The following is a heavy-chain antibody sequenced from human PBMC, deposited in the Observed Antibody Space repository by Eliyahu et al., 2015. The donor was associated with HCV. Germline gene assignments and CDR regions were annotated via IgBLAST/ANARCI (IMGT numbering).Heavy chain of an antibody. Sequence: EVQLVESGGGLVQPGRSLRLSCTASGFTXGDXAMSWVRQAPGKGLEWVGFIRSKAYGGTTXYAASVKGRFTISRDDSKSIAYLQMNSLKTEDTAVYYCTRGAYYYDSSGYYQFAMDVWGQGTTVTVSS. CDR1: GFTXGDXA. CDR2: IRSKAYGGTT. V-gene: IGHV3-49*04. D-gene: IGHD3-22*01. CDR3: TRGAYYYDSSGYYQFAMDV. J-gene: IGHJ6*02.